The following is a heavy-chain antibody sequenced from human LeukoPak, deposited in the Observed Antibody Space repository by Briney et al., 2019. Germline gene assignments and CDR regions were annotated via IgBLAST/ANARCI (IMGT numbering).Heavy chain of an antibody. CDR1: AFTFSTYG. CDR2: IRYDGSNK. Sequence: PGGSLRLSCAASAFTFSTYGMHWVRQAPGKGLEWVAFIRYDGSNKYYGASVKGRFTISRDNSKNTLYLQMNSLRAEDTAVYYCAKDGHVLRGVYGMDVWGQGTAVTVSS. J-gene: IGHJ6*02. CDR3: AKDGHVLRGVYGMDV. V-gene: IGHV3-30*02. D-gene: IGHD3-10*01.